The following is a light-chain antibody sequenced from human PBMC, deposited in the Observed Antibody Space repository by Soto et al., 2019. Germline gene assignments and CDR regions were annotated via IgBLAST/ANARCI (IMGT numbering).Light chain of an antibody. V-gene: IGLV2-8*01. CDR2: EVN. CDR3: SSYAGSNNYV. CDR1: SSDVGNYDS. J-gene: IGLJ1*01. Sequence: QSALTQPPSASGSPGQSVTIYCTGTSSDVGNYDSVSWYQHHPGKAPQAVIYEVNKRPSGVPDRFSGSKSGNTASLTVSGLQAEDEGDYYCSSYAGSNNYVFGTGTKLTVL.